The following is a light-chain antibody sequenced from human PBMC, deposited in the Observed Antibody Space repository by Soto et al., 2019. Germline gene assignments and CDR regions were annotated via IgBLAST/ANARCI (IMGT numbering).Light chain of an antibody. V-gene: IGKV3-15*01. J-gene: IGKJ3*01. CDR3: QQLQRTPFT. CDR1: QSVSSD. CDR2: GAS. Sequence: EIVMTQSPDTLSVSPGERVTLSCRASQSVSSDLAWYQQKPGQAPRLLIYGASTRATDIAARFSGSGSGTEFTLTISSLQSEDFAVYYCQQLQRTPFTFGPGTTVDV.